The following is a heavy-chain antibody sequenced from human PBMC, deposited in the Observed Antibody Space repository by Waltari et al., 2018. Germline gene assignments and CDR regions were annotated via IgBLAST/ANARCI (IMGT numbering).Heavy chain of an antibody. CDR3: ARDPGNGWSFYSLDS. CDR2: ILGSGGST. CDR1: GGSIRSYY. Sequence: QVQLRESGPGLVRPSETLSLTCAVSGGSIRSYYWNWIRQPPGQGLEWIGRILGSGGSTDHNPSLKGRVTMSADTSKHQISLKLKSVTAADTALYFCARDPGNGWSFYSLDSWGQGVVVTVSS. D-gene: IGHD4-4*01. V-gene: IGHV4-4*07. J-gene: IGHJ5*01.